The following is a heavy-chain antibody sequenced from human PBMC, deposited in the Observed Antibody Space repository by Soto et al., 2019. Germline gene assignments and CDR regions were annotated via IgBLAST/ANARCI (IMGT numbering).Heavy chain of an antibody. CDR3: AGGDGGADAFDL. D-gene: IGHD3-16*01. CDR2: IIPMFRTT. V-gene: IGHV1-69*12. CDR1: GDTFDTYT. J-gene: IGHJ3*01. Sequence: QVQLVQSGTEVRKPGSSVNVSCQASGDTFDTYTFSWVRQAPGQGLQWMGEIIPMFRTTNYAPRFQGRLTLTADDSTRIVYMELNSLTFEDTAVYYCAGGDGGADAFDLWGKGTMIAVSS.